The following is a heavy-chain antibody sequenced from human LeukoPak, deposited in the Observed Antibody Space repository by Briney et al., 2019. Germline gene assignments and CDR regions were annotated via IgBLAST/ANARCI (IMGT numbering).Heavy chain of an antibody. CDR3: ARGAEGSSTLASHLDYFDY. CDR1: GFTFSSYW. V-gene: IGHV3-7*01. CDR2: IKQDGSEK. J-gene: IGHJ4*02. D-gene: IGHD6-13*01. Sequence: PGGSLRLSCAASGFTFSSYWMSWVRQAPGKGLEWVANIKQDGSEKYYVDSVKGRFTISRDNAKNSLYLQMNSLRAEDTAVYYCARGAEGSSTLASHLDYFDYWGQGTLVTVSS.